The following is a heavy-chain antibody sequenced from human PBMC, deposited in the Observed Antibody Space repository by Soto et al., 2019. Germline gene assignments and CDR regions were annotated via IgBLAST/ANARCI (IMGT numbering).Heavy chain of an antibody. CDR3: ASEVWYGDFSAALPA. CDR2: IITLFGTS. V-gene: IGHV1-69*01. J-gene: IGHJ5*02. Sequence: VQLMPSGAYVKKPGSSVKVSFKASGGTFSSHYLNWLRHAPGQGREWMGGIITLFGTSNYTPNFQGRVTITADQSTLTADMELNSLRSDDTAGYYCASEVWYGDFSAALPALGQGTLFTVSS. D-gene: IGHD3-10*01. CDR1: GGTFSSHY.